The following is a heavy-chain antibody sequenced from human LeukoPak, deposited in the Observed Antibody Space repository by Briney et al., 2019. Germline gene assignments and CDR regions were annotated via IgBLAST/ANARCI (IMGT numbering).Heavy chain of an antibody. CDR3: ARALVGTGDAFDT. J-gene: IGHJ3*02. CDR1: GFTFSSYA. CDR2: ISGSAGST. Sequence: GGSLRLSCAASGFTFSSYAMSWVRQAPGKGLEWVSAISGSAGSTYYADSVKGRFTIFRDNSKNTLYLQMNNLRAEDTAVYNCARALVGTGDAFDTWGQGTMVTVSS. V-gene: IGHV3-23*01. D-gene: IGHD6-13*01.